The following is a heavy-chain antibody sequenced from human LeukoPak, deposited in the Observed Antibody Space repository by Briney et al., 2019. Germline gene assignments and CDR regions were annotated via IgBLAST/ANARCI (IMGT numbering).Heavy chain of an antibody. D-gene: IGHD2-2*01. CDR2: ISSSGSTI. CDR1: GFTFGDYY. V-gene: IGHV3-11*01. Sequence: PGGSLRLSCAASGFTFGDYYMSWIRQAPGKGLEWVSYISSSGSTIYYADSVKGRFTISRDSSRNTLSLQMDSLSAEDTAVYYCARGASLWTNFEYWGQGALVTVSS. J-gene: IGHJ4*02. CDR3: ARGASLWTNFEY.